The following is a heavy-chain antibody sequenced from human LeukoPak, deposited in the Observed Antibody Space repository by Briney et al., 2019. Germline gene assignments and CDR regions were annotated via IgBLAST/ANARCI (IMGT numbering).Heavy chain of an antibody. J-gene: IGHJ4*02. V-gene: IGHV1-69*06. CDR2: IIPIFGTA. D-gene: IGHD3-3*01. CDR1: GGTFSSYA. Sequence: GASVKVSCKASGGTFSSYAISWVRQAPGQGLEWMGGIIPIFGTANYAQKFQGRVTITADKSTSTAYMELSSLRSDDTAVYYCARDKSVPTYYDFWSGYYIHFDYWGQGTLVTVSS. CDR3: ARDKSVPTYYDFWSGYYIHFDY.